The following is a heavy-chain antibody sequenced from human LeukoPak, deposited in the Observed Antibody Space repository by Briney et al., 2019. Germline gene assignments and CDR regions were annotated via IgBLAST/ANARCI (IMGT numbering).Heavy chain of an antibody. J-gene: IGHJ4*02. V-gene: IGHV3-23*01. CDR3: ANVGYCSSTSCPPQFDR. Sequence: TGGSLRLSCAASGFTFSSYAMSWVRQAPGKGLEWVSALSGGGGSTYYADSVKGRFTVYRDNSKNTLYLEMNSLRADDTAVYFCANVGYCSSTSCPPQFDRWGQGTLVTVSS. CDR1: GFTFSSYA. CDR2: LSGGGGST. D-gene: IGHD2-2*01.